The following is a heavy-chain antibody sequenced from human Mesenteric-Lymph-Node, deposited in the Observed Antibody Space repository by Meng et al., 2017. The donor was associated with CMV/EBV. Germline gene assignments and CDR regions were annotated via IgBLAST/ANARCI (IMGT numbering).Heavy chain of an antibody. CDR3: ARVDTAMVRGYYFDY. CDR1: GGTFSSYA. V-gene: IGHV1-69*05. CDR2: MIPLFATA. Sequence: SVKVSCKASGGTFSSYAISWVRQAPGQGLEWMGGMIPLFATAYYAKKFQGRVTMTTDESTNTDYMELSSLRSEDTAVYYCARVDTAMVRGYYFDYWGQGTLVTVSS. D-gene: IGHD5-18*01. J-gene: IGHJ4*02.